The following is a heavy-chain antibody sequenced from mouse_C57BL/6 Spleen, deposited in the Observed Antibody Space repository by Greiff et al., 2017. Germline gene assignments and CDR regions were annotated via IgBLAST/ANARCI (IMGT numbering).Heavy chain of an antibody. CDR1: GYTFTSYW. Sequence: VQLQQPGAELVMPGASVKLSCKASGYTFTSYWMHWVKQRPGQGLEWIGEIDPSDSYTNYNQKFKGKSTLTVDKSSSTAYMQLSSLTSEDSAVYYCARVYYGSSYAMDYWGQGTSVTVSS. V-gene: IGHV1-69*01. J-gene: IGHJ4*01. CDR2: IDPSDSYT. D-gene: IGHD1-1*01. CDR3: ARVYYGSSYAMDY.